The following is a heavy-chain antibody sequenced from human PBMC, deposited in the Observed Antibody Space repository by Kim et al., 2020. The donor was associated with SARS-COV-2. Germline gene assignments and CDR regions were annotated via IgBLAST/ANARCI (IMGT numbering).Heavy chain of an antibody. J-gene: IGHJ4*02. D-gene: IGHD6-19*01. CDR2: ISAYNGNT. CDR1: GYTFTSYG. V-gene: IGHV1-18*01. CDR3: ARDKGGIMIALAGTFDF. Sequence: ASVKVSCKASGYTFTSYGISWVRQAPGQGLEWLGWISAYNGNTNYAQRLQGRVIITTDTSTSTAYMQLRSLRSDDTAVYYCARDKGGIMIALAGTFDFWGQGTLVTVSS.